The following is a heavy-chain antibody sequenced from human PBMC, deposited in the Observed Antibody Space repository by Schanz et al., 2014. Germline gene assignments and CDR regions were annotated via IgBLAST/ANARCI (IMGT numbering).Heavy chain of an antibody. V-gene: IGHV3-21*05. CDR3: AKIERNED. CDR1: GFTFSDYS. Sequence: EVKMVESGGGLVKPGGSLRLSCAASGFTFSDYSMNWVRQAPGKGPEWVSYIRSSSTPIYYAESVKGRFTISRDNSKNTLYLQMNSLRAEDTAVYFCAKIERNEDWGQGTLVTVSS. CDR2: IRSSSTPI. J-gene: IGHJ4*02. D-gene: IGHD1-1*01.